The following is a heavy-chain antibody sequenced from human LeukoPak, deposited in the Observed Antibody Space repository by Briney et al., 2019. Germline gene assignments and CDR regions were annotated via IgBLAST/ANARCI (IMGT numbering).Heavy chain of an antibody. CDR2: IKNYGSST. D-gene: IGHD1-26*01. V-gene: IGHV3-74*01. Sequence: GGSLRLSCAASGFTFSSSCMHWARQAQGNGLESDSRIKNYGSSTSYADSVKGRFTISRCNAKNTLYLQMNSLRAEDTAVYYCARALGSNSDYWGQGTLVTVSS. CDR3: ARALGSNSDY. J-gene: IGHJ4*02. CDR1: GFTFSSSC.